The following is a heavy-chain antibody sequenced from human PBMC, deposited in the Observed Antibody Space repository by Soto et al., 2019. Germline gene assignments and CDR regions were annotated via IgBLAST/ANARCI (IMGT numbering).Heavy chain of an antibody. Sequence: ASVKVSCKASGYSFTNNDVSWVRQATGQGLEWMGWMNPGSGDTGYAQKFQGRVTMTRDISIATAYMELSSLRSDDTAIYYCARMETFGWLNWLDPSGAGTLVTVYS. D-gene: IGHD3-16*01. V-gene: IGHV1-8*01. CDR3: ARMETFGWLNWLDP. J-gene: IGHJ5*02. CDR1: GYSFTNND. CDR2: MNPGSGDT.